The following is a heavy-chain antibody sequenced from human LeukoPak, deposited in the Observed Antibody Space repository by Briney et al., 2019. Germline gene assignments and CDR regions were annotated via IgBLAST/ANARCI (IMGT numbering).Heavy chain of an antibody. CDR2: IYYSGST. CDR1: GGSISSSTYY. V-gene: IGHV4-39*01. J-gene: IGHJ5*02. D-gene: IGHD3-3*01. Sequence: KTSETLSLTCTVSGGSISSSTYYWGWIRQPPGKGLEWIGSIYYSGSTYYNPSLQSRVTISVDTSKNQFSLKLISVTAAETAMYYCAGLDRFNWFDPWGQGTLVTVSS. CDR3: AGLDRFNWFDP.